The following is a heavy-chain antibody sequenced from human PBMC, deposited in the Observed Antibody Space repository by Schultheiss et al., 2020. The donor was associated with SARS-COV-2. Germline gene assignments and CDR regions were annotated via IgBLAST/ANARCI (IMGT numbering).Heavy chain of an antibody. D-gene: IGHD4-17*01. J-gene: IGHJ4*02. CDR1: GGSISRDY. Sequence: TLSLTCTVSGGSISRDYWSWIRQPAGRGLEWIGRMYISGSTNYNPSLRSRVTMSLDRSKNQFSLKLSSVTAADTAVYYCARDSDYGNFDYWGQGTLVTVSS. V-gene: IGHV4-4*07. CDR3: ARDSDYGNFDY. CDR2: MYISGST.